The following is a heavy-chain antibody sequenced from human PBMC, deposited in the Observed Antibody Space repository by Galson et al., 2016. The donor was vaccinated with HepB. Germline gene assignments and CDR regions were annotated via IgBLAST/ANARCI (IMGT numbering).Heavy chain of an antibody. CDR3: GRGLLGTTTFDY. Sequence: SLRLSCAASGFTFSDYYMTWIRQAPGKGLEWISYIRNSWTPIYYADSVKGWFTISRDNAKNSLYLQMNSLRVEDTAVYYCGRGLLGTTTFDYWGQGTLVTVSS. CDR1: GFTFSDYY. V-gene: IGHV3-11*01. CDR2: IRNSWTPI. D-gene: IGHD1-14*01. J-gene: IGHJ4*02.